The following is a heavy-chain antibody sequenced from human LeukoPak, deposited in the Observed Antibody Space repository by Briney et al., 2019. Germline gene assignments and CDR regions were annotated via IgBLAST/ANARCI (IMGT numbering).Heavy chain of an antibody. CDR3: AKERTLYYYYMDV. V-gene: IGHV3-30*02. D-gene: IGHD2-2*01. CDR1: ELTFISYA. Sequence: GGSLSFSGAASELTFISYARHWVRRAPAKGLRGVAFIRYDGSNKYYADSVKGRFTISRDNSKNTLYLQMNSLRAEDTAVYYCAKERTLYYYYMDVWGKGTTVTVSS. CDR2: IRYDGSNK. J-gene: IGHJ6*03.